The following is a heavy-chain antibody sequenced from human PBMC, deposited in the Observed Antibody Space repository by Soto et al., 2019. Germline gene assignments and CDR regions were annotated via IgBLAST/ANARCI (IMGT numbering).Heavy chain of an antibody. Sequence: ESGGGVVQPGRSLRLSCAASGFTFSSYAMHWVRQAPGKGLEWVAVISYDGSNKYYADSVKGRFTISRDNSKNTLYLQMNSLRAEDTAVYYCARTVTRGYYYYGMDVWGQGTTVTVSS. CDR2: ISYDGSNK. J-gene: IGHJ6*02. CDR1: GFTFSSYA. CDR3: ARTVTRGYYYYGMDV. D-gene: IGHD3-3*01. V-gene: IGHV3-30-3*01.